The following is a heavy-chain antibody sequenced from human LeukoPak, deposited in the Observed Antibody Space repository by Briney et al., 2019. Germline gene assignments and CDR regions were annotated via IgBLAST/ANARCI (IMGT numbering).Heavy chain of an antibody. J-gene: IGHJ4*02. D-gene: IGHD3-10*01. CDR1: GFTFSSYA. V-gene: IGHV3-23*01. Sequence: GGSLRLSCAASGFTFSSYAMSWVRQAPAKGLEWVSAISGSGGSTYYADSVKGRFTISRDNSKNTLYLQMNSLRAEDTAVYYCAKFGGITMVRGSHFDYWGQGTLVTVSS. CDR3: AKFGGITMVRGSHFDY. CDR2: ISGSGGST.